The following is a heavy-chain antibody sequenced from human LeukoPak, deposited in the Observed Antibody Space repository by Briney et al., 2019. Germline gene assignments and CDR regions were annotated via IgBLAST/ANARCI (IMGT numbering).Heavy chain of an antibody. Sequence: SQTLSLTCAISGDSVSSNSVAWNWFRQSPSRGLEWLGRTYCTSKWNNDYAVSVQSRIAVNPDTSKNQFSLHLNSVTPEDTAVYYCARQAYRRFDPWGQGTLVTVSS. J-gene: IGHJ5*02. CDR3: ARQAYRRFDP. V-gene: IGHV6-1*01. CDR2: TYCTSKWNN. CDR1: GDSVSSNSVA.